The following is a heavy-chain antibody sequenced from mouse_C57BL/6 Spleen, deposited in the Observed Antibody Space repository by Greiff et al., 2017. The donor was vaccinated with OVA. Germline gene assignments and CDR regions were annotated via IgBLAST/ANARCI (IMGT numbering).Heavy chain of an antibody. D-gene: IGHD1-1*01. Sequence: QVQLQQPGAELVKPGASVKLSCKASGYTFTSYWMHWVKQRPGQGLEWIGMIHPNSGSTNYNEKFKSKATLTVDKSSSTAYMQLSSLTSEDSAVYYCARSNYYSPYYFDYWGQGTTLTVSS. CDR1: GYTFTSYW. J-gene: IGHJ2*01. CDR3: ARSNYYSPYYFDY. V-gene: IGHV1-64*01. CDR2: IHPNSGST.